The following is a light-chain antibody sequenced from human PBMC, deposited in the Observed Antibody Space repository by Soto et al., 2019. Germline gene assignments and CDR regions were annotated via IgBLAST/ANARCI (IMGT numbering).Light chain of an antibody. CDR1: QSISSTF. CDR3: QQYGSSPFT. V-gene: IGKV3-20*01. CDR2: GVS. J-gene: IGKJ3*01. Sequence: DMVLTQSPGTLSLSPGDRATLSCRASQSISSTFLAWYQQSPGQAPRLLTHGVSSKAAGIPDRFSGSGSGTDFTLTINRLEPEDFALYFCQQYGSSPFTFGPGTQLEIK.